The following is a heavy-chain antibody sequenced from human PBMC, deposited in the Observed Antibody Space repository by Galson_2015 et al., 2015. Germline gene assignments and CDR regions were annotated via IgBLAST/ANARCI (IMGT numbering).Heavy chain of an antibody. CDR3: ARETDYCDNGALEF. V-gene: IGHV1-69*13. D-gene: IGHD4-17*01. Sequence: SVKLSCKASGGTFSSYATSWVRQAPGQGLEWMGGIIHIFGTKNYAKKFQGRVTITEDESKSTAYMELSSLRSEDTAVYYCARETDYCDNGALEFWGQGTLVTVSS. CDR2: IIHIFGTK. J-gene: IGHJ4*02. CDR1: GGTFSSYA.